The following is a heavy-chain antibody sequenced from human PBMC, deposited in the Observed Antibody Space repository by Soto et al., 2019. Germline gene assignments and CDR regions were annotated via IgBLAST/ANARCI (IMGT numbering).Heavy chain of an antibody. D-gene: IGHD3-22*01. CDR3: ARTRQGTTYYYDSSGYSTHGPFDY. J-gene: IGHJ4*02. V-gene: IGHV1-46*01. CDR2: INPSGGST. CDR1: GYTFTSYY. Sequence: GASVKVSCKASGYTFTSYYMHWVRQAPGQGLEWMGIINPSGGSTSYAQKFQGRVTMTRDTSTSTVYMELSSLRSEDTAVYYCARTRQGTTYYYDSSGYSTHGPFDYWGQGTLVTVSS.